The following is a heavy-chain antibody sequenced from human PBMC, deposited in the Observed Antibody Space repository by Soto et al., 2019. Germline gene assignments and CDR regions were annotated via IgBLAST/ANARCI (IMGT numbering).Heavy chain of an antibody. J-gene: IGHJ6*02. Sequence: GGSLRLSCAASGFTFSSYEMNWVRQAPGKGLEWVSYISSSGSTIYYADSVKGRFTISRDNAKNSLYLQMNSLRAEDTAVYYCARSAPLYGMDVWGQGTTVTVSS. V-gene: IGHV3-48*03. CDR3: ARSAPLYGMDV. CDR2: ISSSGSTI. CDR1: GFTFSSYE.